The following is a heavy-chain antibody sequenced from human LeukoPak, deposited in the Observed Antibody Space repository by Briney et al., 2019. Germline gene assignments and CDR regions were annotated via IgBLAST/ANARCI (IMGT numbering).Heavy chain of an antibody. CDR1: GYTFTDYF. CDR3: ARAEYYYDSSGYQRIDY. D-gene: IGHD3-22*01. Sequence: ASVKVSCKASGYTFTDYFMHWVRQAPGQGLEWMGWINLNSRGTNYAQKFQGRVTMTRDTSISTAYMELNRLRSDDTAVYYCARAEYYYDSSGYQRIDYWGQGTLVTVSS. V-gene: IGHV1-2*02. J-gene: IGHJ4*02. CDR2: INLNSRGT.